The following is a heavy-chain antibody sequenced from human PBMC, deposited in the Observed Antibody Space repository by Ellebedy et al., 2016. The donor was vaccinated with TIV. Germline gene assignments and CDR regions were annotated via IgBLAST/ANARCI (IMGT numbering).Heavy chain of an antibody. V-gene: IGHV3-23*01. D-gene: IGHD6-19*01. Sequence: PGGSLRLSCVASGFTFSNYAMSWVRQAPGKGLEWLSGISDDGFSPYNRDSVKGRFTISRDNSKNTLYLQMTSLRVEDAAMYYCAKGRGSGWFLFPIDYWGHGTLVTVSS. CDR2: ISDDGFSP. CDR1: GFTFSNYA. CDR3: AKGRGSGWFLFPIDY. J-gene: IGHJ4*01.